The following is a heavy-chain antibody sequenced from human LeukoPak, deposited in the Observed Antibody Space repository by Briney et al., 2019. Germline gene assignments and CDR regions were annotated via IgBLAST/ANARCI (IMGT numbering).Heavy chain of an antibody. V-gene: IGHV3-33*01. CDR3: ARDVDYGDYPDY. CDR1: GFTFSSYG. CDR2: IWYDGSNK. D-gene: IGHD4-17*01. Sequence: GGSLRLSCAASGFTFSSYGMHWVRQAPGKGLEWVAAIWYDGSNKYYADSVKGRFTISRDNSKNTLYLQMNSLRAEDTAVYYCARDVDYGDYPDYWGQGTLVTVSS. J-gene: IGHJ4*02.